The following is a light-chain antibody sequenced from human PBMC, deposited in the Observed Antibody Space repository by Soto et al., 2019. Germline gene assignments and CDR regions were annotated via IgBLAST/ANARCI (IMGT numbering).Light chain of an antibody. CDR1: SSDVGGYNY. V-gene: IGLV2-14*01. Sequence: QSALTKPASVSGSPGQSITISCTGTSSDVGGYNYVSWYQQHPGKAPKLTIYEVSNRPSGVSNRFSGSKSANTASLTISGLQAEDEADYFCSSYGSTSTRYVFGTGTKLTVL. CDR2: EVS. CDR3: SSYGSTSTRYV. J-gene: IGLJ1*01.